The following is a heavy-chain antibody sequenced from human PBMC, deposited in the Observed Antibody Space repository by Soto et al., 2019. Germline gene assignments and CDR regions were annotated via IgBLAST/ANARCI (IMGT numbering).Heavy chain of an antibody. D-gene: IGHD5-12*01. CDR2: IYYSGST. J-gene: IGHJ4*02. Sequence: SETLSLTCTVSGGSISSYYWSWIRQPPGNGLEWIGFIYYSGSTNYNPSLKSRVTISVDTSKNQFSLNLRSVTAADTAVYYCARGRWLQLIYFDYWGQGTLVTVSS. CDR3: ARGRWLQLIYFDY. CDR1: GGSISSYY. V-gene: IGHV4-59*01.